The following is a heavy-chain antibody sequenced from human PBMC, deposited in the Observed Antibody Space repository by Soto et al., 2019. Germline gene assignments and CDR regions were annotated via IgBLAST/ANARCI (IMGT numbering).Heavy chain of an antibody. CDR2: IYYSGST. CDR3: ARVENDSRVYPKKWFDY. CDR1: GASVSSASYY. D-gene: IGHD3-22*01. J-gene: IGHJ4*02. Sequence: PSETLSLTCTVSGASVSSASYYWSWIRQLPGKGLEWIGDIYYSGSTNYNPSLKSRVRISLDKSKNQFSLMLTSVTAADTAVYYCARVENDSRVYPKKWFDYWGQGSLVTVSS. V-gene: IGHV4-61*01.